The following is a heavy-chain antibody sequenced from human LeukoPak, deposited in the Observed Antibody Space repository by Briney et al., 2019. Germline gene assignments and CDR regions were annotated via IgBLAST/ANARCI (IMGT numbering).Heavy chain of an antibody. CDR3: ASRTRPDVGAFDI. CDR1: GYTFSVYF. J-gene: IGHJ3*02. D-gene: IGHD6-6*01. Sequence: ASVKVSCKASGYTFSVYFINWVRQAPGQGLEWMGIIYPSGGRTNYAQKFQGRVTMTRDMSTSTVYMELSSLRSEDTAVYYCASRTRPDVGAFDIWGQGTMVTVSS. CDR2: IYPSGGRT. V-gene: IGHV1-46*01.